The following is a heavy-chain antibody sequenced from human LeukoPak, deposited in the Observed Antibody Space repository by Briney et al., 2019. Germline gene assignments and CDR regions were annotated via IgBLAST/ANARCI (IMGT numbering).Heavy chain of an antibody. Sequence: PGGSLRLSCAASGFTFSNYHMNWVRQAPGKGLEWTSYITISSTTRYYADSVKGRFIISRDNAKNSLYLQMNSLRDEDTAVYYCARDKWLDYWGQGSLVTVSS. CDR3: ARDKWLDY. CDR2: ITISSTTR. D-gene: IGHD5-24*01. CDR1: GFTFSNYH. V-gene: IGHV3-48*02. J-gene: IGHJ4*02.